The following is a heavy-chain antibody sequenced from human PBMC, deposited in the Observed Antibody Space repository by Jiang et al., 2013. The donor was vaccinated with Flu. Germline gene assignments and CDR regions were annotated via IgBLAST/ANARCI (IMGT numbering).Heavy chain of an antibody. J-gene: IGHJ4*02. Sequence: ASGFTFSRYAMHWVRQAPGKGLEWVAIVSYDGNNKYYADSVKGRFTISRDNSKNTLYVQMNSLRVEDTAVYYCARDSEQWLIQRVGRGDYWGQGTLVTVSS. D-gene: IGHD6-19*01. CDR2: VSYDGNNK. V-gene: IGHV3-30-3*01. CDR1: GFTFSRYA. CDR3: ARDSEQWLIQRVGRGDY.